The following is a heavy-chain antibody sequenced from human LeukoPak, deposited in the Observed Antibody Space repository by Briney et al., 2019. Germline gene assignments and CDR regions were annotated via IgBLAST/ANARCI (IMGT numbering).Heavy chain of an antibody. J-gene: IGHJ3*02. CDR1: GYTFTSYA. V-gene: IGHV1-3*01. CDR2: INAGNGNT. CDR3: TRDTRGAAAADDPFDI. D-gene: IGHD6-13*01. Sequence: ASVKVSCKASGYTFTSYAMHWVRQAPGQRLEWMGWINAGNGNTKYSQKFQGRVTITRDTSASTAYMELSSLRSEDTAIYYCTRDTRGAAAADDPFDIWGQGTMVTVST.